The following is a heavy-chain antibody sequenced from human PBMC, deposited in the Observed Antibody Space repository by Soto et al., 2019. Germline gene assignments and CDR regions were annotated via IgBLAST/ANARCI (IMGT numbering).Heavy chain of an antibody. CDR3: AAGLTTYNY. D-gene: IGHD4-4*01. Sequence: GASVKVSCKVSGNTLSGLPMHWVRQAPGKGLEWMGSLDYEEGERNFAHRFQGRVTVTEDTSTDTAYMDLSSLKTEDTAVYYSAAGLTTYNYLRQGTLVTVAS. V-gene: IGHV1-24*01. CDR1: GNTLSGLP. J-gene: IGHJ4*02. CDR2: LDYEEGER.